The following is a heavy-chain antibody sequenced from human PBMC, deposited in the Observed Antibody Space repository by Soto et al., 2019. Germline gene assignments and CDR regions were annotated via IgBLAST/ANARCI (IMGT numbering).Heavy chain of an antibody. CDR1: GGSFSDHY. CDR3: ARGRGGYTYGGLDY. CDR2: INHSGSA. D-gene: IGHD5-18*01. J-gene: IGHJ4*02. Sequence: QVQLQQWGAGLLKPSETLSLSCAVYGGSFSDHYWVWIRQPPGGGLEWIGEINHSGSANHNPSLKSRITTSVDTSKNQFSLRLTSVTAADTAVYYCARGRGGYTYGGLDYWGPGIVVTVSS. V-gene: IGHV4-34*01.